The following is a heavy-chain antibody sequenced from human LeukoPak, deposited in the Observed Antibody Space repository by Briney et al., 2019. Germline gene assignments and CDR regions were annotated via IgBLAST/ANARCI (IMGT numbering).Heavy chain of an antibody. Sequence: SETLSLTCTVSGGSISSSSYYWSWIRQPPGKGLEWIGYIYYSGSTNYNPSLKSRVTISVDTSKNQFSLKLSSVTAADTAVYYCARYSPMVRGVTGFDYWGQGTLVTVSS. CDR1: GGSISSSSYY. J-gene: IGHJ4*02. D-gene: IGHD3-10*01. CDR3: ARYSPMVRGVTGFDY. CDR2: IYYSGST. V-gene: IGHV4-61*05.